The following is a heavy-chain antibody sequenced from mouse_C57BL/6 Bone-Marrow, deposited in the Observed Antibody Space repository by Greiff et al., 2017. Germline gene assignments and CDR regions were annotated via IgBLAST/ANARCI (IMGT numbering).Heavy chain of an antibody. J-gene: IGHJ4*01. Sequence: EVKVVESGGGLVQSGRSLRLSCATSGFTFSDFYMEWVRQAPGKGLEWIAASRNKANDYTTEYSASVKGRFIVSRDTSQSILYLQMNALRAEDTAIYYCARDVGLPYYAMDYWGQGTSVTVSS. CDR1: GFTFSDFY. V-gene: IGHV7-1*01. CDR3: ARDVGLPYYAMDY. CDR2: SRNKANDYTT. D-gene: IGHD2-2*01.